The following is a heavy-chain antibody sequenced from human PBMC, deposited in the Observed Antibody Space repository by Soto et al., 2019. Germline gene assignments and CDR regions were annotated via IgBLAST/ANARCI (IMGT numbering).Heavy chain of an antibody. Sequence: GGSLRLSCAASGFTFSNAWMSWVRQAPGKGLEWVGRIKSKTDGGTTDYAAPVKGRFNISRDDSKNTLYLQMNSLKTEDTAVYYCTTDLTGDPNMAFDYWGQGTLVTVSS. V-gene: IGHV3-15*01. CDR1: GFTFSNAW. CDR3: TTDLTGDPNMAFDY. J-gene: IGHJ4*02. D-gene: IGHD7-27*01. CDR2: IKSKTDGGTT.